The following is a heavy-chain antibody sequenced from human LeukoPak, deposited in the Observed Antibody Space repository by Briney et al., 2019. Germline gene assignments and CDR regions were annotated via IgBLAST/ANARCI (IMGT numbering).Heavy chain of an antibody. CDR2: IYYSGST. Sequence: SETLSLTCTVSGGSISSSSYYWGWIRQPPGKGLEWIGSIYYSGSTYYNPSLKSRVTISVDTSKNQSSLKLSSVTAADTAIYYCARAVSGRFDYWGQGTLVTVSS. CDR1: GGSISSSSYY. CDR3: ARAVSGRFDY. V-gene: IGHV4-39*07. J-gene: IGHJ4*02. D-gene: IGHD6-19*01.